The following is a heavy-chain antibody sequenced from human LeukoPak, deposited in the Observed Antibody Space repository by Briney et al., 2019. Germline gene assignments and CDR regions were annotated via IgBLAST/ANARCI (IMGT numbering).Heavy chain of an antibody. Sequence: KPGGSLRLSCAASGFTLSNYSMNWVRQAPGKGLEWVSSISSSSSYIYYADSMKGRFTISRDNAKNSLYLQMNSLRAEDTAMYYCARVKSRVDYVFDYWGQGTLVTVSS. D-gene: IGHD4-17*01. J-gene: IGHJ4*02. CDR2: ISSSSSYI. V-gene: IGHV3-21*01. CDR3: ARVKSRVDYVFDY. CDR1: GFTLSNYS.